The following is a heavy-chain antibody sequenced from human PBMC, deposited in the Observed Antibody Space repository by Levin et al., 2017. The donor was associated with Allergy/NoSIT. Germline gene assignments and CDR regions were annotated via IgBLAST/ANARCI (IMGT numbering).Heavy chain of an antibody. Sequence: QPGGSLRLSCATSGFTFSTYSMNWVRQAPGQGLEWVSYISSSSTTIYYADSVKGRFTISRDNAKNSLYLQMNSLRAEDTAVYYCARDDRGSGDYWGQGTLVTVSS. CDR1: GFTFSTYS. J-gene: IGHJ4*02. CDR3: ARDDRGSGDY. CDR2: ISSSSTTI. D-gene: IGHD3-10*01. V-gene: IGHV3-48*01.